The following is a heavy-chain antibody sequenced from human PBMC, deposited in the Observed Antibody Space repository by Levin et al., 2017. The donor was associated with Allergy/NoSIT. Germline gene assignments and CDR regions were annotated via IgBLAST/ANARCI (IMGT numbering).Heavy chain of an antibody. CDR3: AKAKPIKTSTSSCPFDS. Sequence: GSLRLSCAVSGAPFSSYYWNWIRQPPGKGLEWIGEINHSGRTNYNPSLESRVAISVDTSRNQFSLRLTSVSAADTALYFCAKAKPIKTSTSSCPFDSWGQGTLVTVSS. V-gene: IGHV4-34*01. J-gene: IGHJ4*02. CDR1: GAPFSSYY. D-gene: IGHD6-13*01. CDR2: INHSGRT.